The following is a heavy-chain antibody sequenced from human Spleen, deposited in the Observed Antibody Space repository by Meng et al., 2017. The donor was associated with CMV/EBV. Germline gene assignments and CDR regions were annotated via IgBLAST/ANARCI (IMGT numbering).Heavy chain of an antibody. CDR2: ISSSSSYI. CDR1: GFTFSSYY. V-gene: IGHV3-21*01. Sequence: GGSLRLSCAASGFTFSSYYMNWVRQAPGKGLEWVSSISSSSSYIYYADSVKGRFTISRDNTKNSLYLQMNSLRAEDTAVYYCARETLGYCSGGSCYWDHFGLYDYWGQGTLVTVSS. CDR3: ARETLGYCSGGSCYWDHFGLYDY. D-gene: IGHD2-15*01. J-gene: IGHJ4*02.